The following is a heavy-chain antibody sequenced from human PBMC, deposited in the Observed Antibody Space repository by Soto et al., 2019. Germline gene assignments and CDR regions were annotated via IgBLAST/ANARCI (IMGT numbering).Heavy chain of an antibody. V-gene: IGHV3-33*01. CDR3: EGRDDPFHV. CDR1: GFTFSNYS. CDR2: IWHDGSQK. Sequence: QVQLVESGGGVVQPGTSLRLSCVATGFTFSNYSIHWVRQAPGRGLEWVAVIWHDGSQKYLADSVRGRFTISRDNSKNTVDLQMNSLRAEDTAVYYCEGRDDPFHVWGQGTMVTVSS. J-gene: IGHJ3*01.